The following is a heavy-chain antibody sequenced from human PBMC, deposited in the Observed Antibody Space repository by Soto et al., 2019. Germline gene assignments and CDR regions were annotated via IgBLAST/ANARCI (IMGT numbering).Heavy chain of an antibody. Sequence: TSETLSLTCTVSGGSISSYYWSWIRQPPGKGLEWIGYIYYSGSTNYNPSLKSRVTISVDTSKNQFSLKLSSVTAADTAVYYCARGGIAVAPGFDYWGQGTLVTVSS. V-gene: IGHV4-59*01. J-gene: IGHJ4*02. CDR2: IYYSGST. D-gene: IGHD6-19*01. CDR3: ARGGIAVAPGFDY. CDR1: GGSISSYY.